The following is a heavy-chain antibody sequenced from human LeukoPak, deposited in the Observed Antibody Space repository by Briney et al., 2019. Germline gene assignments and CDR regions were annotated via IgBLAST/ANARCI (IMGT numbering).Heavy chain of an antibody. D-gene: IGHD1-26*01. CDR1: GYTFADCY. J-gene: IGHJ3*02. V-gene: IGHV1-2*02. CDR2: INPNSGGT. Sequence: GASVKVSCKASGYTFADCYMHWVRQAPGQGLEWMGWINPNSGGTNYAQKFQGRVTMTRDTSIRTAYMERSRLRYDDTAVYYCARDFGKWGLVGGAFDIWGQGTMVTVSS. CDR3: ARDFGKWGLVGGAFDI.